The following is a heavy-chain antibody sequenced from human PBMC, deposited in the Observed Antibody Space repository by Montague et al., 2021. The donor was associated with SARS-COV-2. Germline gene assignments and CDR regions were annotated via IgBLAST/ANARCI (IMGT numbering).Heavy chain of an antibody. CDR2: ISHLGGT. J-gene: IGHJ5*02. CDR1: AGTINRSY. D-gene: IGHD3-22*01. CDR3: ARLPDTSGRAWFDP. Sequence: SETLSLTYTVSAGTINRSYLGLVPQPPGTALEWIALISHLGGTNYDPSTRSRATISVDTSKNQFSMQLSSVTAADTAVFYCARLPDTSGRAWFDPWGQGTLVSVAS. V-gene: IGHV4-59*08.